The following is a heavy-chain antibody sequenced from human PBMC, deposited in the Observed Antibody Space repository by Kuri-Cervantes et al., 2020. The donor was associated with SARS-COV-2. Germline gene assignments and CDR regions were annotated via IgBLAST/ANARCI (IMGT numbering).Heavy chain of an antibody. CDR1: GFTVSSNY. V-gene: IGHV3-53*01. CDR2: IYSGGST. Sequence: GESLKISCAASGFTVSSNYMSWVRQAPGKGLEWVSVIYSGGSTYYADSVKGRFTISRDNSKNTLYLQTNSLRAEDTAVYYCAKGISWFGELNIGVPYYYGMDVWGQGTTVTVSS. CDR3: AKGISWFGELNIGVPYYYGMDV. J-gene: IGHJ6*02. D-gene: IGHD3-10*01.